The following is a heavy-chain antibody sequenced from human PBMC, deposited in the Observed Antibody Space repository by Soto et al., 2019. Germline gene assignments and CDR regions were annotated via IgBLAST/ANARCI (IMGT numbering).Heavy chain of an antibody. D-gene: IGHD6-13*01. CDR2: IYFTGRS. V-gene: IGHV4-61*01. CDR3: ARGTDYSIHFAN. Sequence: QVQLQESGPGLVKPSETLSLTCTVSGGSVSSETCYWSWIRPPPGKGREWIGYIYFTGRSNYNLSLYTRVTISAAASENPFSLSLTSVAAADTAMYYCARGTDYSIHFANGGQGALVPVSS. J-gene: IGHJ4*02. CDR1: GGSVSSETCY.